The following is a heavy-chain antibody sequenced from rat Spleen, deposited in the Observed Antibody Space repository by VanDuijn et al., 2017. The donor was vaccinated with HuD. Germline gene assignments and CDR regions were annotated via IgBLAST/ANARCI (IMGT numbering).Heavy chain of an antibody. Sequence: EVQLVEFGGGLVQPGRSLKLSCEASGFTFSNYGMAWVRQAPTKGLEWVATISHDDPNTYYRDSVKGRFTIFRNNAKSTLFLQMDSLRSEDTATYYCARSGEDGYTYYWYFDLWGPGTMVTVSS. CDR2: ISHDDPNT. CDR3: ARSGEDGYTYYWYFDL. V-gene: IGHV5-29*01. CDR1: GFTFSNYG. D-gene: IGHD1-6*01. J-gene: IGHJ1*01.